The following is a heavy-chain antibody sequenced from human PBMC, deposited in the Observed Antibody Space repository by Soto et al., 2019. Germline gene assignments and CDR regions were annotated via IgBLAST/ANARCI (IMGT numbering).Heavy chain of an antibody. D-gene: IGHD1-1*01. V-gene: IGHV1-8*01. Sequence: QVQLVQSGAEVKKPGASVKVSCKASGYTFTSYDINWVRQATGQGLEWMGWMNPNSGNTGYAQKFQGRVTMTRNTSISTAYMELSSLRSEDTAVYYCARKVGYPGFLTTQPNWFDPWGQGTLVTVSS. CDR3: ARKVGYPGFLTTQPNWFDP. CDR1: GYTFTSYD. CDR2: MNPNSGNT. J-gene: IGHJ5*02.